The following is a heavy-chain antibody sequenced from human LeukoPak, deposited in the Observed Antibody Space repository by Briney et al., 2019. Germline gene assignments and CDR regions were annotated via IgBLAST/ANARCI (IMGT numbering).Heavy chain of an antibody. V-gene: IGHV3-23*01. J-gene: IGHJ5*02. CDR2: LSGSGGST. Sequence: GGSLRLSCAASGFTFSSYAMSWVRQAPGKGLEWVSSLSGSGGSTYYADSVKGRFTISRDNSKNTLYLQMDSLRAEDTAVYSCAKGDVDTAMVQFHPWGQGTLVTVSS. CDR1: GFTFSSYA. D-gene: IGHD5-18*01. CDR3: AKGDVDTAMVQFHP.